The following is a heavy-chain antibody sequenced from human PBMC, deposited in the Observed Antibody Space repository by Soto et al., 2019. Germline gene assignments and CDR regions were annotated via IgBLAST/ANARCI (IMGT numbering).Heavy chain of an antibody. CDR1: GGSISSGGYY. CDR3: ARDRPMPPNCFDP. J-gene: IGHJ5*02. D-gene: IGHD2-2*01. CDR2: IYYSGST. Sequence: SETLSLPCTVSGGSISSGGYYWSWIRQHPGKGLEWIGYIYYSGSTYYNPSLKSRVTISVDTSKNQFSLKLSSVTAADTAVYYCARDRPMPPNCFDPWGQGTLVTGSS. V-gene: IGHV4-31*03.